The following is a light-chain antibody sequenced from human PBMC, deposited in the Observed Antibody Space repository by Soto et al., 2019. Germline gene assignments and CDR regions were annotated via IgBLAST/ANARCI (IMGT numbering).Light chain of an antibody. CDR1: SSNIGAGYD. CDR2: GNK. Sequence: QSVVTQPPSVSGAPGQRVTISCTGSSSNIGAGYDVHWYQQLPGTAPKLLIYGNKNRPSGVPDRFSGSKSATSASLAITGLQAEDEADYYCQSYDSSLTGSGVFGGGTQLTVL. CDR3: QSYDSSLTGSGV. J-gene: IGLJ3*02. V-gene: IGLV1-40*01.